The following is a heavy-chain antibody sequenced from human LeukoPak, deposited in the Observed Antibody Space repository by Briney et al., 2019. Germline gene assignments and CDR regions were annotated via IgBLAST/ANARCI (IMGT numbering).Heavy chain of an antibody. D-gene: IGHD5-12*01. Sequence: ASVKVSCKASGYTFTIYDINWVRQTTGQGLEWMGWMNPNIGNTGYAQKLQGRVTITRNTSISTAYMELSSLRSEDTAVYYCARGVQGATINPPSYYYYYMDDWGKGTTVTVSS. CDR3: ARGVQGATINPPSYYYYYMDD. CDR2: MNPNIGNT. V-gene: IGHV1-8*01. CDR1: GYTFTIYD. J-gene: IGHJ6*03.